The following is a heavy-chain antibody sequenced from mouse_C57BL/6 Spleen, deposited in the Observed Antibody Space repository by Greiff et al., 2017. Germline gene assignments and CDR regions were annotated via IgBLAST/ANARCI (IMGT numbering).Heavy chain of an antibody. Sequence: EVMLVESGGGLVQSGRSLRLSCATSGFTFSDFYMEWVRQAPGKGLEWIAASRNKANDYTTEYSASVKGRFIVSRDTSQSILYLQMNALRAEDTAIYYCARDFYDYDVPFAYWGQGTLVTVSA. V-gene: IGHV7-1*01. J-gene: IGHJ3*01. CDR2: SRNKANDYTT. D-gene: IGHD2-4*01. CDR3: ARDFYDYDVPFAY. CDR1: GFTFSDFY.